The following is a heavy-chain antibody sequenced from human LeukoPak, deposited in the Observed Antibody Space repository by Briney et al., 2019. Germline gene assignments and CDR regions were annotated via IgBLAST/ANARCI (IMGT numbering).Heavy chain of an antibody. J-gene: IGHJ6*03. Sequence: SETLSLTCTVSGGSISSYYWSWIRQPPGKGLEWIGYIYYSGSTNYNPSLKSRVTISVDTSKNQFSLKLSSVTAADTAVYYCAREGRGYSGYAHPSRYYYYYMDVWGKGTTVTISS. CDR3: AREGRGYSGYAHPSRYYYYYMDV. V-gene: IGHV4-59*01. CDR2: IYYSGST. CDR1: GGSISSYY. D-gene: IGHD5-12*01.